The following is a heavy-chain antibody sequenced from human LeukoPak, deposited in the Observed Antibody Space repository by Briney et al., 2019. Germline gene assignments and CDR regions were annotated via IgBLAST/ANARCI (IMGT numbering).Heavy chain of an antibody. CDR3: ARGPPTIAAAGDV. CDR1: GASISSYY. D-gene: IGHD6-13*01. V-gene: IGHV4-4*07. CDR2: IYTSGST. Sequence: PSETLSLTCTVSGASISSYYWSWIRQPAGKGLEWIGRIYTSGSTNYNPSLKSRVTISVDTSKNQFSLKLSSVTAADTAVYYCARGPPTIAAAGDVWGKGTTVTVSS. J-gene: IGHJ6*04.